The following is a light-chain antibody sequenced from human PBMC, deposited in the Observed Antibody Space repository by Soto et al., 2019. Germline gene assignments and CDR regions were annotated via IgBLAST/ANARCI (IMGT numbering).Light chain of an antibody. CDR3: SSYTSTSTFYV. J-gene: IGLJ1*01. CDR2: EVS. Sequence: QSARTQPASVSGSPGQSITLSCTGTSSDVGDFDYVSWYQQHPRKAPKLMIYEVSYRPSGVSNRFSGSKSGNTASLTISGLQAEDEADCYCSSYTSTSTFYVFGTGTKVTVL. CDR1: SSDVGDFDY. V-gene: IGLV2-14*01.